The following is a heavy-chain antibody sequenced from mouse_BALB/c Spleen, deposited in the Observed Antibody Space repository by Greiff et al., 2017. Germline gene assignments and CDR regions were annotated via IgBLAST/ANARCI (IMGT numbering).Heavy chain of an antibody. CDR3: ATYDYDAGFDY. D-gene: IGHD2-4*01. Sequence: EVKVVESGGGLVKPGGSLKLSCAASGFTFSSYAMSWVRQSPEKRLEWVAEISSGGSYTYYPDTVTGRFTISRDNAKNTLYLEMSSLRSEDTAMYYCATYDYDAGFDYWGQGTTLTVSS. CDR1: GFTFSSYA. V-gene: IGHV5-9-4*01. J-gene: IGHJ2*01. CDR2: ISSGGSYT.